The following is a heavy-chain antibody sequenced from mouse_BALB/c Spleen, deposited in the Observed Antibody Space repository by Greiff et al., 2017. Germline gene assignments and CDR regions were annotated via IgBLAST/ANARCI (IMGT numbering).Heavy chain of an antibody. V-gene: IGHV5-6-5*01. J-gene: IGHJ4*01. CDR2: ISSGGST. CDR1: GFTFSSYA. Sequence: EVKVVESGGGLVKPGGSLKLSCAASGFTFSSYAMSWVRQTPEKRLEWVASISSGGSTYYPDSVKGRFTISRDNARNILYLQMSSLRSEDTAMYYCARAGYYAMDYWGQGTSVTVSS. CDR3: ARAGYYAMDY.